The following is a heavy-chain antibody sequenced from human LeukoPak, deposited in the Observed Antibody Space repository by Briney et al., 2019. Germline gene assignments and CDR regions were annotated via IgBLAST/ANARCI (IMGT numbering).Heavy chain of an antibody. D-gene: IGHD6-19*01. CDR3: AKEGSISGSSSFDY. Sequence: GGSLRLSCAASGFTFDDYAMHWVRQAPGKGLEWVSGISWNSGSIGYADSVKGRFTISRDNAKNSLYLQMNSPRAEDTALYYCAKEGSISGSSSFDYWGQGTLVTVSS. CDR1: GFTFDDYA. CDR2: ISWNSGSI. J-gene: IGHJ4*02. V-gene: IGHV3-9*01.